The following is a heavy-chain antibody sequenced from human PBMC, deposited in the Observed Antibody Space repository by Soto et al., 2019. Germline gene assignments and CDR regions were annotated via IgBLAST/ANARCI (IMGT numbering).Heavy chain of an antibody. D-gene: IGHD2-15*01. CDR2: ISGSGGST. CDR3: AKGPRYCSAGSCYEVTFDY. V-gene: IGHV3-23*01. J-gene: IGHJ4*02. CDR1: GFTFSSYA. Sequence: GGSLRLSCAASGFTFSSYAMSWVRQAPGKGLEWVSAISGSGGSTYYADSVKGRFTISRDNSKNTLYLQMNSLRAEDTAVYYCAKGPRYCSAGSCYEVTFDYWGQGNLVTVFS.